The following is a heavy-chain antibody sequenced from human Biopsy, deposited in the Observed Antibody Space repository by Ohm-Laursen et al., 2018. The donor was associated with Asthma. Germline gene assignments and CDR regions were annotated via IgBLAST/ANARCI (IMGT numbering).Heavy chain of an antibody. Sequence: TLSLTCMVSGGSMTPTSHYWDWIRQAPGKGLEWIGYISYGGKTSYNPSLKNRVTISRDTSENQFSLRLTSVTAADTAVYFCARRITIFGVVQKDHGMDAWGQGTTVIVSS. D-gene: IGHD3-3*01. CDR2: ISYGGKT. V-gene: IGHV4-39*01. J-gene: IGHJ6*02. CDR1: GGSMTPTSHY. CDR3: ARRITIFGVVQKDHGMDA.